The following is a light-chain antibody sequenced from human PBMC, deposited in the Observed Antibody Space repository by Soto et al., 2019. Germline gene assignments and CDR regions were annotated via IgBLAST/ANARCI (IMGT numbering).Light chain of an antibody. CDR3: QQDNNWPRALT. V-gene: IGKV3-15*01. Sequence: EIVMTQSPATLSVSPGERAALSCRASQSVSRNLAWYQQKPGQAPRLLIYGASTRATGIPARFSGSGSGTEFTLTISSLQSEDFAGYYCQQDNNWPRALTFGGGTKVDIK. CDR2: GAS. CDR1: QSVSRN. J-gene: IGKJ4*01.